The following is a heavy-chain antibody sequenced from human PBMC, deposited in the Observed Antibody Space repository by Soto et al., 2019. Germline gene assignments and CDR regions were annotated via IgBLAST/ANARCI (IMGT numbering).Heavy chain of an antibody. CDR2: IYYSGST. V-gene: IGHV4-59*01. D-gene: IGHD3-22*01. J-gene: IGHJ4*02. CDR1: GGSISSYY. CDR3: ARANYYDSSGYYDY. Sequence: SETLSLTCTVSGGSISSYYWSWIRQPPGKGLEWIGYIYYSGSTNYNPSLKSRVTISVDTSKNQFSLKLSSVAAADTAVYYCARANYYDSSGYYDYWGQGTLVTVSS.